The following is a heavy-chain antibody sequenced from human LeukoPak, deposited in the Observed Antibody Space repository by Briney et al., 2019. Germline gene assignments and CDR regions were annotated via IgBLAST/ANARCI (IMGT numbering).Heavy chain of an antibody. CDR1: GYIFGSYG. V-gene: IGHV1-18*01. D-gene: IGHD4-17*01. CDR3: ARDYRPDLGDHEI. J-gene: IGHJ3*02. CDR2: ISGYDGVT. Sequence: ASVTVSCKASGYIFGSYGMNWVRQAPGQGLEWVGWISGYDGVTNYAQALRGRVTMTTDTSTTTVYMHLRDLRSDDTAVCYCARDYRPDLGDHEIWGQGTMVTVSS.